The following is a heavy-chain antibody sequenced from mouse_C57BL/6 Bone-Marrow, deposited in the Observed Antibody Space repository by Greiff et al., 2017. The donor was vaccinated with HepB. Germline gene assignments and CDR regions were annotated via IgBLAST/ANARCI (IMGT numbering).Heavy chain of an antibody. CDR3: ARHPGLLYFDY. V-gene: IGHV5-17*01. CDR2: ISSGSSTI. CDR1: GFTFSDYG. Sequence: EVMLVESGGGLVKPGGSLKLSCAASGFTFSDYGMHWVRQAPEKGLEWFAYISSGSSTIYYADAVKGRFTISRDNAKNTLFLQMTSLRSEDTAMYYCARHPGLLYFDYWGQGTTLTVSS. J-gene: IGHJ2*01. D-gene: IGHD3-1*01.